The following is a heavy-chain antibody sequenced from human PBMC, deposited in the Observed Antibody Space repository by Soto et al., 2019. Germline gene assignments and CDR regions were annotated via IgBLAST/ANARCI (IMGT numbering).Heavy chain of an antibody. CDR3: AKGGSGNYLTYYYYYGMDV. CDR1: GFSLSNNG. CDR2: ISYDGNNK. D-gene: IGHD3-22*01. J-gene: IGHJ6*02. Sequence: QVQLVESGGGVVQPGRSLRLSCAASGFSLSNNGMHWVRQAPGKGLEWVAVISYDGNNKYYADSVKGRFTISRDNSKNTVYLEMNNLRAEDTAMYYGAKGGSGNYLTYYYYYGMDVWGQGTTVTVSS. V-gene: IGHV3-30*18.